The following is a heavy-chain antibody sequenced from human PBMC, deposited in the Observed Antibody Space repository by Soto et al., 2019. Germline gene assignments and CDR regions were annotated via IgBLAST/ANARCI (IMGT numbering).Heavy chain of an antibody. J-gene: IGHJ4*02. D-gene: IGHD3-10*01. CDR1: GYTLTELS. CDR3: ATGGVGTAMVRGVIIIDGFDY. CDR2: FDPEDGET. Sequence: ASVKVSCKVSGYTLTELSMHWVRQAPGKGLEWMGGFDPEDGETIYAQKFQGRVTMTEDTSTDTAYMELSSLRSEDTAVYYCATGGVGTAMVRGVIIIDGFDYWGQGTLVTVSS. V-gene: IGHV1-24*01.